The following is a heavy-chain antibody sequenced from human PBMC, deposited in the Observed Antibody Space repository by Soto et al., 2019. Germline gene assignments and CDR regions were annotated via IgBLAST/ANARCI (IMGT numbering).Heavy chain of an antibody. CDR2: ISYDGSNK. V-gene: IGHV3-30-3*01. Sequence: GGSLRLSCAASGFTFSSYAMHWVRQAPGKGLEWVAVISYDGSNKYYADSVKGRFTISRDNSKNTLYLQMNSLRAEDTAVYYCARSYSLAPFDYWGQGTLVTVSS. CDR1: GFTFSSYA. D-gene: IGHD2-21*01. CDR3: ARSYSLAPFDY. J-gene: IGHJ4*02.